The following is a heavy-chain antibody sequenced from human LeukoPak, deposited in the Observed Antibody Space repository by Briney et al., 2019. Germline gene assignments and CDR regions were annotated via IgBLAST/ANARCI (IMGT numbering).Heavy chain of an antibody. D-gene: IGHD6-13*01. J-gene: IGHJ3*02. V-gene: IGHV4-4*07. Sequence: TSETLSLTCTVSGGSISSYYWSWIRQPAGKGLEWIGRIYTSGSTNYNPSLKSRVTMSVDTSKNQFSLKLSSVTAADTAVYYCARMGQQLVPGDAFDIWGQGTMVTVSS. CDR3: ARMGQQLVPGDAFDI. CDR1: GGSISSYY. CDR2: IYTSGST.